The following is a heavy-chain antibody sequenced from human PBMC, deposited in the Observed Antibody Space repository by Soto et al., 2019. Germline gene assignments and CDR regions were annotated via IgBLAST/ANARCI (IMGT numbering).Heavy chain of an antibody. CDR1: GYTFTSYY. D-gene: IGHD1-26*01. V-gene: IGHV1-46*01. Sequence: GASVKVSCKASGYTFTSYYMHWVRQAPGQGLEWMGIINPSGGSTSYAQKFQGRVTMTRNTSISTAYMELSSLRSEDTAVYYCARGIVGATRAFDIWGQGTMVTVSS. CDR3: ARGIVGATRAFDI. J-gene: IGHJ3*02. CDR2: INPSGGST.